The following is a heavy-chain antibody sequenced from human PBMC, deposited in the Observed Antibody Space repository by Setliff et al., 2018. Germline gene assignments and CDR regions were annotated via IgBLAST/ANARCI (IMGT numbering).Heavy chain of an antibody. CDR1: AGSVSSSSYY. Sequence: SETLSLTCSVSAGSVSSSSYYWVWIRQSPGKGLEWIGRILFSGDTYYNPSLNSRVTISADTSKNQFSLNLSSVTAADTAVYYCARDNRARHYMDVWGKGTTVTVSS. CDR2: ILFSGDT. J-gene: IGHJ6*03. CDR3: ARDNRARHYMDV. D-gene: IGHD3-10*01. V-gene: IGHV4-39*07.